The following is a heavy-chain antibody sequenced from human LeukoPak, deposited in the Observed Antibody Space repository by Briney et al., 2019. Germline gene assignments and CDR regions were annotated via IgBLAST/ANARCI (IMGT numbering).Heavy chain of an antibody. V-gene: IGHV3-48*04. J-gene: IGHJ4*02. CDR1: GFTFSSYG. Sequence: PGGSLRLSCAASGFTFSSYGMNWVRQAPGKGLEWVSYISSSSSTIYYADSVKGRFTISRDNAKNSLYLQMNSLRAEDTAVYYCARDPATVVTPFFDYWGQGTLVTVSS. CDR2: ISSSSSTI. D-gene: IGHD4-23*01. CDR3: ARDPATVVTPFFDY.